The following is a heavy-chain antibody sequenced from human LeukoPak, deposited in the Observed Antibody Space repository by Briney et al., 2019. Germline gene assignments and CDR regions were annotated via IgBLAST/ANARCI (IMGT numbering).Heavy chain of an antibody. CDR3: ARAPSGRQLDY. Sequence: ASETLSLTRTVSGGSISSSYYWGLIRQPPGKGLEWIGSIYYGGSTYYNPSLKSRVTISVDTSKNQFSLKLSSVTAADTAVYYCARAPSGRQLDYWGQGTLVTVSS. CDR2: IYYGGST. V-gene: IGHV4-39*01. J-gene: IGHJ4*02. D-gene: IGHD1-26*01. CDR1: GGSISSSYY.